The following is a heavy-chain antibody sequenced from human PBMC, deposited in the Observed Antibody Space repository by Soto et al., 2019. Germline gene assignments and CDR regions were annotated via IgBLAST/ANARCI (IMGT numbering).Heavy chain of an antibody. CDR2: INHSGST. D-gene: IGHD6-13*01. Sequence: QVQLQQWGAGLLKPSETLSLTCAVYGGSFSGYYWSWIRQPPGKGLEWIGEINHSGSTNYNPSLKSRVTISVDTSKNQFSLTLSSVTAADTAVYYCARAVLYSSSWYRGKYYFDYWGQGTLVTVSS. CDR3: ARAVLYSSSWYRGKYYFDY. CDR1: GGSFSGYY. J-gene: IGHJ4*02. V-gene: IGHV4-34*01.